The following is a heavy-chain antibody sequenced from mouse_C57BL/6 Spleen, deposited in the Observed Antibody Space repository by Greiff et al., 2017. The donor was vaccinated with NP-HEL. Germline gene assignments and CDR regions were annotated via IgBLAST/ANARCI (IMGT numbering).Heavy chain of an antibody. CDR2: INPSSGYT. J-gene: IGHJ4*01. V-gene: IGHV1-4*01. Sequence: QVQLQQSGAELARPGASVKMSCKASGYTFTSYTMHWVKQRPGQGLEWIGYINPSSGYTKYNQKFKDKATLTVDTSSSTAYMELHSLTSEDSAVYFCARHGEGAMDYWGQGTSVTVSS. CDR3: ARHGEGAMDY. CDR1: GYTFTSYT.